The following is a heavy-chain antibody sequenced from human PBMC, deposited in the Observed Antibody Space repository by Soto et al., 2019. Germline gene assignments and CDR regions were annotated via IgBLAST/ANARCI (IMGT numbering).Heavy chain of an antibody. J-gene: IGHJ5*02. Sequence: SETLSLTCAVYGGSFSGYYWSWIRQPPGKGLEWIGEINHSGSTNYNPSLKSRVTISVDTSKNQFSLKLSSVTAADTAVYYCARGLIGSGWYQGSWFDPWGQGTLVTVSS. CDR2: INHSGST. CDR3: ARGLIGSGWYQGSWFDP. V-gene: IGHV4-34*01. CDR1: GGSFSGYY. D-gene: IGHD6-19*01.